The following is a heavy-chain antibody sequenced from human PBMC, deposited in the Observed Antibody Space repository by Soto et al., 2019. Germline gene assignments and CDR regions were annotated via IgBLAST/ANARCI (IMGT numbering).Heavy chain of an antibody. J-gene: IGHJ4*02. CDR1: GFTFSNYA. D-gene: IGHD2-2*01. CDR2: ISGSGGST. V-gene: IGHV3-23*01. Sequence: EVQLLESGGGLVQPGGFPSLSCAASGFTFSNYAMGWVRQAPGKGLEWVSAISGSGGSTYYADSVKGRFTISRDNSKNTLYLQMNSLRGDDTAVYYCARASGATAMFYNYWGQGTLVTVSS. CDR3: ARASGATAMFYNY.